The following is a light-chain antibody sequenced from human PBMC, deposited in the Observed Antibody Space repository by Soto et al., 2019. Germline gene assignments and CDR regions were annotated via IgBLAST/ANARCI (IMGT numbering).Light chain of an antibody. CDR1: QSISSW. V-gene: IGKV1-5*03. CDR2: KAS. J-gene: IGKJ2*01. CDR3: QQYNVYSLT. Sequence: DIQITQSPSTLSASIGDRVTITCRASQSISSWLAWYQQKPGKAPKLLISKASYLESGVPSRFSGSGSGTEFTLTISSLQPDDFATYYCQQYNVYSLTFGQGTKLEIK.